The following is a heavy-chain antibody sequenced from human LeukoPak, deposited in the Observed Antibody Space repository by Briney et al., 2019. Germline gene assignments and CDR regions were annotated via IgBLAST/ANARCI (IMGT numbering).Heavy chain of an antibody. CDR2: INHSGST. J-gene: IGHJ4*02. CDR3: ARVPVGYYDSSGYYYGDHFDY. D-gene: IGHD3-22*01. CDR1: GGSFSGYY. V-gene: IGHV4-34*01. Sequence: SETVSLTCAVYGGSFSGYYWSWIPQPPGKGLEWIGEINHSGSTNYNPSLKSRVTISLDTSKNQFSLKLSSVTAADTAVYYCARVPVGYYDSSGYYYGDHFDYWGEGTLVTVSS.